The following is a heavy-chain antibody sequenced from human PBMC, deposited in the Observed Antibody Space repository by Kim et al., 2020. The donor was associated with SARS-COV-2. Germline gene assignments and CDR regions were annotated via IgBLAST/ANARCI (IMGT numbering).Heavy chain of an antibody. CDR1: GGSISSGDYY. J-gene: IGHJ1*01. Sequence: SETLSLTCTVSGGSISSGDYYWSWIRQPPGKGLEWIGYIYYSGSTYYNPSLKSRVTISADTSKNQFSLKLSSVTAADTAVYYCARANNYYGSGSYYFWGQGTLVTVSS. CDR3: ARANNYYGSGSYYF. CDR2: IYYSGST. D-gene: IGHD3-10*01. V-gene: IGHV4-30-4*01.